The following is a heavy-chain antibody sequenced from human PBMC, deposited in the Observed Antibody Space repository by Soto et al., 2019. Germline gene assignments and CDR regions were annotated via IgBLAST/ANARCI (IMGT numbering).Heavy chain of an antibody. Sequence: PSETLSLTCTVAGGSVSTSRFFWGWIRQPPGEGLEWIGTIFYTGNTYYNPSLKSRVTIFVDVSKNQFSLKLNSVTAADTAVYYCARSRGRYYDFWSGHDYWGQGARVTVSS. J-gene: IGHJ4*02. V-gene: IGHV4-39*07. CDR1: GGSVSTSRFF. CDR3: ARSRGRYYDFWSGHDY. D-gene: IGHD3-3*01. CDR2: IFYTGNT.